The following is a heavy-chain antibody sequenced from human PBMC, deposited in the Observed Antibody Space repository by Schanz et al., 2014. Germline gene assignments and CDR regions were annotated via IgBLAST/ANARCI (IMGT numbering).Heavy chain of an antibody. Sequence: EVQLLESGGGLVQPGGSLRLSCAASGFTFSSYAMSWVRQAPGKGLEWVSYISSASSTINYADSVKGRFTMSRDNAKNSVFLQMNSLRAEDTAVYYCVRDSFFAFDYWGQGTLVTVSS. J-gene: IGHJ4*02. D-gene: IGHD3-3*01. V-gene: IGHV3-48*01. CDR1: GFTFSSYA. CDR2: ISSASSTI. CDR3: VRDSFFAFDY.